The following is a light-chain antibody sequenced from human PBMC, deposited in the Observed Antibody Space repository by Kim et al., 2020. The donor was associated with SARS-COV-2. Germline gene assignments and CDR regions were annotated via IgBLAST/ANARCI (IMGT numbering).Light chain of an antibody. CDR1: SSNLGTGFD. V-gene: IGLV1-40*01. J-gene: IGLJ2*01. CDR2: GNT. CDR3: QSFDSRLRGVV. Sequence: QKIIVSCIGSSSNLGTGFDVHWYQQIPGRVPKLLIYGNTNRPSGVPDRFSGSKSDTSASLAITGLQPEDGADYYCQSFDSRLRGVVFGGGTQLTVL.